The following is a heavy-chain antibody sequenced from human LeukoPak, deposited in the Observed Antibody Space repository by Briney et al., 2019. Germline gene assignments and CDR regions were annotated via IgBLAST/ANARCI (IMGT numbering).Heavy chain of an antibody. CDR1: GYSFASYW. Sequence: GESLKISCQASGYSFASYWIAWVRQMPGKGLEWMWIIYPGDSDTRYSPSFQGQVTISVDKSINTAYLQWSSLKASDTAMYYCARHSAIAVAATPTDYWGQGTLVTVSS. D-gene: IGHD6-19*01. CDR2: IYPGDSDT. V-gene: IGHV5-51*01. CDR3: ARHSAIAVAATPTDY. J-gene: IGHJ4*02.